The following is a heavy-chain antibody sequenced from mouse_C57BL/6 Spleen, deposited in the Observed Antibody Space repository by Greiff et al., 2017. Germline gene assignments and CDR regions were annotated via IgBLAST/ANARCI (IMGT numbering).Heavy chain of an antibody. Sequence: EVKLVESGGGLVQPGGSLSLSCAASGFTFTDYYMSWVRQPPGKGLEWLGFIRNKGDGYTTEYNASVKGRFTISRDNTQRFLYLQMNALRAEDSATYYCARSSIFYAMDYWGQGTSVTVSS. CDR3: ARSSIFYAMDY. D-gene: IGHD2-3*01. CDR1: GFTFTDYY. CDR2: IRNKGDGYTT. J-gene: IGHJ4*01. V-gene: IGHV7-3*01.